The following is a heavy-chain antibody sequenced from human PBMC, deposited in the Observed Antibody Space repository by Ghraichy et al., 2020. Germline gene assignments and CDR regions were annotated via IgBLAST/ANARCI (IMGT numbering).Heavy chain of an antibody. CDR2: ISGSDGRT. V-gene: IGHV3-23*01. CDR1: GFTYSTYA. D-gene: IGHD2-15*01. J-gene: IGHJ4*01. CDR3: AKDRGAIHFEY. Sequence: GESLNISCAASGFTYSTYAMSWVRQAPGKGLEWVSTISGSDGRTYYADSVRGRFSISRDNSKNTLYLQMNSLRAEDTAVYYCAKDRGAIHFEYWGHGTLVTISS.